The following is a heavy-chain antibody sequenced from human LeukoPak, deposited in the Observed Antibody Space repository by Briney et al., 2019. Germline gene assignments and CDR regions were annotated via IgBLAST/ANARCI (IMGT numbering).Heavy chain of an antibody. CDR1: GFTFSSYA. CDR3: AKGPRASGWTYFDY. CDR2: ISGSGVST. Sequence: GGSLRLSCAASGFTFSSYAMSWVRQAPGKGLEWVSVISGSGVSTYSAESVKGRFTISRDNSKNTLYLQMNSLRVEDTAIYYCAKGPRASGWTYFDYWGQGTLVTVSS. J-gene: IGHJ4*02. V-gene: IGHV3-23*01. D-gene: IGHD6-19*01.